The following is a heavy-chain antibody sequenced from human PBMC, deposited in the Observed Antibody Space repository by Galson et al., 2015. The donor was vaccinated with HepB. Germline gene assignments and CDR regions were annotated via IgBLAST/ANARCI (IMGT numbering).Heavy chain of an antibody. CDR1: GGSISSSSYY. J-gene: IGHJ6*02. V-gene: IGHV4-39*01. D-gene: IGHD1-26*01. CDR3: ASLPGEHRYYYYGMDV. CDR2: IYYSGST. Sequence: ETLSLTCTVSGGSISSSSYYWGWIRQPPGKGLEWIGSIYYSGSTYYNPSLKSRVTISVDTSKNQFSLKLSSVTAADTAVYYCASLPGEHRYYYYGMDVWGQGTTVTVSS.